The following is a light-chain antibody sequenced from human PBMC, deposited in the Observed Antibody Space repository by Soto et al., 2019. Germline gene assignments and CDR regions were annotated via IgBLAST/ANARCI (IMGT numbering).Light chain of an antibody. CDR2: EVS. CDR3: SSYTNVNTHMV. Sequence: QSALTQPASVSGSPGQSITISCTGTSSDVGGYDYVSWYQQHPAKTPKLIIFEVSNRPSGIPDRYSASKSGNTASLTISGRQAEDEAHYYCSSYTNVNTHMVFGGGTKLTVL. J-gene: IGLJ2*01. CDR1: SSDVGGYDY. V-gene: IGLV2-14*01.